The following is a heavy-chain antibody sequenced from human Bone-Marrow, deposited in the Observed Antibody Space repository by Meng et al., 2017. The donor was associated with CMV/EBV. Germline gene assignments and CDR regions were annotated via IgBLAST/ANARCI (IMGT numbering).Heavy chain of an antibody. V-gene: IGHV3-21*01. CDR1: GFTFSSYS. CDR2: ISSSSSYI. Sequence: GESLKISCVGSGFTFSSYSMNWVRQAPGKGLEWVSSISSSSSYIYYADSVKGRFTISRDNAENSLYLQMSSLRAEDTAVYYCARAQVYYFDSWGQGTLVTFSS. J-gene: IGHJ4*02. CDR3: ARAQVYYFDS. D-gene: IGHD3-16*01.